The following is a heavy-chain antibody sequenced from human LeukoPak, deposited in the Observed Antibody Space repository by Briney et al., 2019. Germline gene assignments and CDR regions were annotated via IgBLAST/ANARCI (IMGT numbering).Heavy chain of an antibody. CDR1: GGSFSGYY. D-gene: IGHD3-10*01. V-gene: IGHV4-34*01. CDR3: ARGVTMVRGVIIPYYYCGMDV. Sequence: SETLSLTCAVYGGSFSGYYWSWIRQPPGRGRGWVGEINHSGSTNYNPSLKSRVTISVDTSKNQFSLKLSSVTAADTAVYYCARGVTMVRGVIIPYYYCGMDVWGQGTTVTVSS. J-gene: IGHJ6*02. CDR2: INHSGST.